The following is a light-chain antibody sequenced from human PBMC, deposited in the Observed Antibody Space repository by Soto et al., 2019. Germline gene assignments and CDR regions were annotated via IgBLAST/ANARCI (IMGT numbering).Light chain of an antibody. Sequence: IPMTPSPSTLSASLGYRFTITFRASQTISSWLAWYQQKPGKAPKLLIYKASTLKSGVPSRFSGSGSGTEFTLTISSLQPDDFATYYCQHYNSYSEPLGQGT. V-gene: IGKV1-5*03. CDR3: QHYNSYSEP. CDR1: QTISSW. CDR2: KAS. J-gene: IGKJ2*01.